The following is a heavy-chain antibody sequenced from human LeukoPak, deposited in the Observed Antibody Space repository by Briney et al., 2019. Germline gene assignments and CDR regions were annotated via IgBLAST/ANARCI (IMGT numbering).Heavy chain of an antibody. V-gene: IGHV5-10-1*01. J-gene: IGHJ4*02. D-gene: IGHD6-19*01. CDR2: IDPSDSYT. CDR3: ARPAVDAPFDY. Sequence: GESLRISCNGVGYNFTGYWISWVRQMPGKGLEWMGRIDPSDSYTNYSPSFQGHVTISADKSISTAYLQWSSLKASDTAMYYCARPAVDAPFDYCVQGTLVTVSS. CDR1: GYNFTGYW.